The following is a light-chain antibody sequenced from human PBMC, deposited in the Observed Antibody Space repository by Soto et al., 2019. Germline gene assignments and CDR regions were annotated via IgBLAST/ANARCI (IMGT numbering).Light chain of an antibody. CDR2: AAS. CDR3: QQLRSYPST. CDR1: QGISSY. V-gene: IGKV1-8*01. J-gene: IGKJ4*01. Sequence: AIRMTQSPSSFSASTGDRVTITCRASQGISSYLAWYQQKPGKAPKLLIYAASTLHGGVPSRFSGSGSGTDFALTITSLQAEDFATYYCQQLRSYPSTFGGGTKVDI.